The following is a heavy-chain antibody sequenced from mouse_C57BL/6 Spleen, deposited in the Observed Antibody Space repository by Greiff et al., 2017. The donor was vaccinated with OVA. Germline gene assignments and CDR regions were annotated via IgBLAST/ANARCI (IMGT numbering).Heavy chain of an antibody. CDR2: IHPNSGST. Sequence: QVQLQQPGAELVKPGASVKLSCKASGYTFTSYWMHWVKQRPGQGLEWIGMIHPNSGSTNYTEKFKSKATLTVDKSYSTAYMQISSLTSEDSAVYYCARYPLFSTTVVEEWYFDVWGTGTTVTVSS. J-gene: IGHJ1*03. CDR1: GYTFTSYW. CDR3: ARYPLFSTTVVEEWYFDV. D-gene: IGHD1-1*01. V-gene: IGHV1-64*01.